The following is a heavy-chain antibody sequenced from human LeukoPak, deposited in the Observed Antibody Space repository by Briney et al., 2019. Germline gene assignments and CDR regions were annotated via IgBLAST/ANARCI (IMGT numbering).Heavy chain of an antibody. CDR2: IYSGGST. CDR1: GFTFSSYE. V-gene: IGHV3-53*01. J-gene: IGHJ4*02. D-gene: IGHD1-1*01. CDR3: ARAANWNDPYDW. Sequence: GGSLRLSCAASGFTFSSYEMSCVRQAPGKGLEWVSIIYSGGSTFYADSVKGRFTISRDDSKNTLYLQMNSLRAEDTAVYYCARAANWNDPYDWWGQGTLVTVSS.